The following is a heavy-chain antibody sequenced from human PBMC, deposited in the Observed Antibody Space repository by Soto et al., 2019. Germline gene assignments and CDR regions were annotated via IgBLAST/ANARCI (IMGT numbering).Heavy chain of an antibody. Sequence: PSETLSLTCTVSGGSISSGGYYWSWIRQYPGKGLEWIGYIYYSGSTYYNPSLKSRVTISVDTSKNQFSLKLRSVTAADTAVYYCARDVAAAGPSSYGMDVWGQGTTVTVSS. CDR2: IYYSGST. CDR3: ARDVAAAGPSSYGMDV. J-gene: IGHJ6*02. D-gene: IGHD6-13*01. CDR1: GGSISSGGYY. V-gene: IGHV4-31*03.